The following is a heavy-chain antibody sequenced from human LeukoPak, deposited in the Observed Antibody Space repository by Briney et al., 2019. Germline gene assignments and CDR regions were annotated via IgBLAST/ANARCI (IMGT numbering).Heavy chain of an antibody. CDR2: ISGSGGST. CDR1: GFTFSSYA. V-gene: IGHV3-23*01. J-gene: IGHJ3*02. CDR3: AKDVELSDYCDSSEGAFDI. D-gene: IGHD3-22*01. Sequence: PGGSLRLSCAASGFTFSSYAMSWVRQAPGKGLEWVSAISGSGGSTYYADSVKGRFTISRDNSKNTLYLQMNSLRAEDTAVYYCAKDVELSDYCDSSEGAFDIWGQGTMVTVSS.